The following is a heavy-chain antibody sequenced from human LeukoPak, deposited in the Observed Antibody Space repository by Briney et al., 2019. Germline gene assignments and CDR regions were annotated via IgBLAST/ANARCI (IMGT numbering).Heavy chain of an antibody. CDR3: AREGGSGSYGYDY. Sequence: GGSLRLSCAASGFTVSTNYISCVRQAPGKGLEWVSVIYSAGSTYYADSVKGRFTIPRDNSKNTVYLQMNSLRPDDTAVYYCAREGGSGSYGYDYWGQGTLVTVSS. CDR2: IYSAGST. J-gene: IGHJ4*02. D-gene: IGHD3-10*01. V-gene: IGHV3-66*02. CDR1: GFTVSTNY.